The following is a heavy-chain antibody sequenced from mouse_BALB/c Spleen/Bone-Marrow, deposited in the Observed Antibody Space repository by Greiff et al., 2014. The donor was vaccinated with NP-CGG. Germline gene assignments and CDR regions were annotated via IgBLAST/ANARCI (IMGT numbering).Heavy chain of an antibody. CDR1: GYTFTECT. V-gene: IGHV1-18*01. CDR2: INPNNGGT. CDR3: SRSEGRYYFAMNY. Sequence: EVQRVESGPELVKPRTSVKISCKTSGYTFTECTMHWVKQSHGKSLEWIGGINPNNGGTSYNQKFKGKATLTVDKSSSTAYMELRSLTSEYSAVYYCSRSEGRYYFAMNYWGQGTSVTVSS. J-gene: IGHJ4*01.